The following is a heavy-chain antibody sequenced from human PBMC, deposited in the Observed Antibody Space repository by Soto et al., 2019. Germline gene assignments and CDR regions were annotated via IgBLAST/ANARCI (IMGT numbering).Heavy chain of an antibody. CDR2: ISGSGGST. CDR1: GFTFSSYA. Sequence: GGSLRLSCAASGFTFSSYAMSWVRQAPGKGLEWVSAISGSGGSTYYADSVKGRFTISRDNSKNTLYLQMNSLRAEDTAVYYCAALLRFLEWLSRPSHPMDVWGKGTTVTVSS. CDR3: AALLRFLEWLSRPSHPMDV. J-gene: IGHJ6*03. D-gene: IGHD3-3*01. V-gene: IGHV3-23*01.